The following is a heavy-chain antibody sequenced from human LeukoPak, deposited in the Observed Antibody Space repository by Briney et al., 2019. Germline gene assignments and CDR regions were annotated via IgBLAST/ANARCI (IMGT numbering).Heavy chain of an antibody. CDR1: GLTLSSYW. D-gene: IGHD1-14*01. CDR2: INTDGTAT. Sequence: GGSLRLSCAASGLTLSSYWMHWVRQAPGKGLVWVSHINTDGTATTCADSVKGRFTISRDNAKNTLYLQMNSLRAEDTAVYYCVRDSNLSFDYWGQGALVTVSS. J-gene: IGHJ4*02. CDR3: VRDSNLSFDY. V-gene: IGHV3-74*01.